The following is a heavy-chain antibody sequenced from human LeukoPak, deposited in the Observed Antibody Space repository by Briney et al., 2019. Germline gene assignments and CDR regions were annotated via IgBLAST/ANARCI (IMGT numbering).Heavy chain of an antibody. J-gene: IGHJ4*02. V-gene: IGHV3-23*01. CDR1: GFTVSNNY. CDR2: ISDSGGST. CDR3: AKDGSYDFWSGYPVDY. D-gene: IGHD3-3*01. Sequence: GGSLRLSCAASGFTVSNNYMSWVRQAPGKGLEWVSAISDSGGSTYYADSVKGRFTISRDNSKNTLYLQMSSLRAEDTSVYYCAKDGSYDFWSGYPVDYWGQGTLVTVSS.